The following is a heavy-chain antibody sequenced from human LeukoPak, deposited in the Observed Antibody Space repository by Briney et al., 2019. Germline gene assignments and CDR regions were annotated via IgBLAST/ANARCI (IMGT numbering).Heavy chain of an antibody. CDR1: GFTFSDAW. CDR3: TTLKATWGY. V-gene: IGHV3-15*01. D-gene: IGHD7-27*01. Sequence: GGPLRLSCAASGFTFSDAWMSWFRQAPGKGLEWVGRIKSNTDGGTTDYAAPVKGRFTISRDDSKNTLHLQMNSLKTEDTAVYCCTTLKATWGYWGQGTLVTVSS. J-gene: IGHJ4*02. CDR2: IKSNTDGGTT.